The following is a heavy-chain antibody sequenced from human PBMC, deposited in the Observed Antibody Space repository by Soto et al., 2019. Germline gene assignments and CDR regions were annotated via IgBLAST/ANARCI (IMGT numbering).Heavy chain of an antibody. D-gene: IGHD1-7*01. J-gene: IGHJ6*02. CDR2: ISYDGSNK. Sequence: EGSLRLSCAASGFTFSSYAMHWVRQAPGKGLEWVAVISYDGSNKYYADSVKGRFTISRDNSKNTLYLQMNSLRAEDTAVYYCARAGYNWNYGRNYYYYYGMDVWGQGTTVTVSS. CDR3: ARAGYNWNYGRNYYYYYGMDV. CDR1: GFTFSSYA. V-gene: IGHV3-30-3*01.